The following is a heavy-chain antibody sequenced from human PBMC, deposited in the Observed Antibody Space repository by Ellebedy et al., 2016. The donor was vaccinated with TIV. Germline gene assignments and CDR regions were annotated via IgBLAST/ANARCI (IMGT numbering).Heavy chain of an antibody. J-gene: IGHJ4*02. Sequence: DSVKGRFTISRDNSKNTLYLQMNSLRAEDTAVYYCAKERYSSGWFAADFDYWGKGTPVTVSS. D-gene: IGHD6-19*01. V-gene: IGHV3-23*01. CDR3: AKERYSSGWFAADFDY.